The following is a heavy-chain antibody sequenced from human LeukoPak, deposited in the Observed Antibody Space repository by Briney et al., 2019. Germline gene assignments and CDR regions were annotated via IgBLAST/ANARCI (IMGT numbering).Heavy chain of an antibody. J-gene: IGHJ6*04. V-gene: IGHV3-30*18. CDR3: VKAITMVRGVIKNYYGMDV. CDR2: ISYDGSNK. CDR1: GFTFSSYG. D-gene: IGHD3-10*01. Sequence: GGSLRLSCAASGFTFSSYGMHWVRQAPGKGLEWVAVISYDGSNKYYADSVKVRFTISRDNSKNTLYLQMNSLRAEDTAVYYCVKAITMVRGVIKNYYGMDVWGKGTTVTVSS.